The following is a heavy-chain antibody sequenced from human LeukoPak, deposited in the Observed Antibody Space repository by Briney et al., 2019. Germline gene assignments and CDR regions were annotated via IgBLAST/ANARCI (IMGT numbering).Heavy chain of an antibody. Sequence: ASVKVSCKASGYTFTSYDINWVRQATGQGLEWMGWMNPNSGNTGYAQKFQGRVTMTRNTSISTAYMELSSLRSEDTAVYYCARGGCSSTSCYADYYYGMDVWGQGTTVTVSS. CDR3: ARGGCSSTSCYADYYYGMDV. D-gene: IGHD2-2*01. CDR1: GYTFTSYD. CDR2: MNPNSGNT. J-gene: IGHJ6*02. V-gene: IGHV1-8*01.